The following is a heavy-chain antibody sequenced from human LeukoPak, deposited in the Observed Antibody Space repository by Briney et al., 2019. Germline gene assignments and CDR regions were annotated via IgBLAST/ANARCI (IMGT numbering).Heavy chain of an antibody. D-gene: IGHD3-10*01. CDR3: ARRPDGSVHGMDV. CDR1: GYSFTSYW. J-gene: IGHJ6*02. CDR2: VYPGDSDT. V-gene: IGHV5-51*01. Sequence: GESLKISCKGSGYSFTSYWIGWVRQMPGKGLEWMGIVYPGDSDTRYSPSFQGQVTISADKSISTAYLQWSSLKASDTAMYYCARRPDGSVHGMDVWGQGTTVTVSS.